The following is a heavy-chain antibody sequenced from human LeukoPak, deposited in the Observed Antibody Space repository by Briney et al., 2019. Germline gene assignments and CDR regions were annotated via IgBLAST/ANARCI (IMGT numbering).Heavy chain of an antibody. CDR2: INPTGGST. D-gene: IGHD1-26*01. J-gene: IGHJ4*02. CDR1: GYTFTSYY. Sequence: ASVKVSCKASGYTFTSYYTHWVRQAPGQGLEWMGIINPTGGSTSYAQKFQGRVTMTRDTSTSTVYMELSSLRSEDTAVYYCAKDLVGPRNSGSYAYWGQGTLVTVSS. V-gene: IGHV1-46*01. CDR3: AKDLVGPRNSGSYAY.